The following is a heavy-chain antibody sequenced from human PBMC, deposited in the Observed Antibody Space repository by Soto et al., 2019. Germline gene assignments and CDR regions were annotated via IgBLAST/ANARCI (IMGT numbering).Heavy chain of an antibody. J-gene: IGHJ5*02. CDR2: ITAGNGNT. CDR3: ARTAGPTPFDP. CDR1: GYAFTSYT. D-gene: IGHD6-19*01. Sequence: ASVKVSCKASGYAFTSYTMHWVRQAPGQRLEWMGWITAGNGNTKYSQKFQGRVTITRDTSASTVYMELNSLTSEDTAVYYCARTAGPTPFDPWGQGTPVTVSS. V-gene: IGHV1-3*01.